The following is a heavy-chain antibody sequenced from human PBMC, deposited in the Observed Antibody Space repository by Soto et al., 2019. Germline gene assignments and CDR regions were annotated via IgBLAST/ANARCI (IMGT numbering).Heavy chain of an antibody. V-gene: IGHV1-24*01. Sequence: GASVKVSCKVSGYILTELSMHWVRQAPGKGLEWMGGFDPEDGETIYAQKFQGRVTMTEDTSTDTAYMELSSLRSEDTAVYYCATGDLYYSGYHRNVFDFWGQGTLVIVSS. D-gene: IGHD5-12*01. J-gene: IGHJ4*02. CDR3: ATGDLYYSGYHRNVFDF. CDR1: GYILTELS. CDR2: FDPEDGET.